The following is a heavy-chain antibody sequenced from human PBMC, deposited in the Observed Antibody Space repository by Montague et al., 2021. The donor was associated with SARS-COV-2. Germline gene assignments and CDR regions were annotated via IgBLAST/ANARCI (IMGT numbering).Heavy chain of an antibody. CDR3: ARATMTADAFDI. Sequence: SETLSLTCTVSGASVGSSDWGWIRQSPGQGLELIGYFYSVGSTDYNSSLKSRATISRDTSKNQFSLKVRSVTATDTAVYYCARATMTADAFDIWGQGTMVTVSS. V-gene: IGHV4-59*02. D-gene: IGHD1-14*01. CDR2: FYSVGST. CDR1: GASVGSSD. J-gene: IGHJ3*02.